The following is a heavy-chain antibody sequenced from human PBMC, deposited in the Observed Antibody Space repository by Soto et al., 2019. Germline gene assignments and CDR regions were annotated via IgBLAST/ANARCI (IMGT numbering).Heavy chain of an antibody. Sequence: QVQLQESGPGLVKPSGTLSLTCAVSGGSISSSNWWRWGRQPPGKWLVWTGEIYHSGSTNYNPSLKSRVTISVDQSKNQFALKLGSVTAADTDVYYCARDMGDYSSCWTRGYYYYGMDAWGQGTTVTVSS. CDR1: GGSISSSNW. CDR3: ARDMGDYSSCWTRGYYYYGMDA. V-gene: IGHV4-4*02. D-gene: IGHD6-19*01. J-gene: IGHJ6*02. CDR2: IYHSGST.